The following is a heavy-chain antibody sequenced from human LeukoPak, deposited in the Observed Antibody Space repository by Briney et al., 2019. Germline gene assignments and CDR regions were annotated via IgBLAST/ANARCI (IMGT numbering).Heavy chain of an antibody. Sequence: SETLSLTCTVSGGSISSYYWSWIRLPPGKGLEWIGYIYYSGSTNYNPSLKSRVTISVDTSKNQFSLKLSSVTAADTAVYYCARQSCSGGSCYNAFDIWGQGTMVTVSS. V-gene: IGHV4-59*08. CDR3: ARQSCSGGSCYNAFDI. CDR1: GGSISSYY. D-gene: IGHD2-15*01. J-gene: IGHJ3*02. CDR2: IYYSGST.